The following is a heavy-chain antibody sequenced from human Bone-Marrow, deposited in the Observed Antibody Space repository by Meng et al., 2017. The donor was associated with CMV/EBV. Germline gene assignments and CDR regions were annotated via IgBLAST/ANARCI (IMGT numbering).Heavy chain of an antibody. V-gene: IGHV3-48*03. CDR3: ARDRTVEMVAWSGYPH. J-gene: IGHJ4*02. CDR2: ISSSGSTI. CDR1: GFTFSSYE. D-gene: IGHD3-3*01. Sequence: GESLKISCAASGFTFSSYEMNWVRQAPGKGLEWVSYISSSGSTIYYADSVKGRFTISRDNAKNSLYLQMNSLRAEDTAVYYCARDRTVEMVAWSGYPHWGPGKLVTVSS.